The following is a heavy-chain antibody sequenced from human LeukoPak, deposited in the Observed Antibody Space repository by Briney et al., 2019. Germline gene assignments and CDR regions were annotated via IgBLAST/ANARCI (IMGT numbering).Heavy chain of an antibody. CDR3: TRTGLGYRLGNGLDA. CDR1: GFTLSTFS. Sequence: GGSLRLSCAASGFTLSTFSMHWVRQAPGKGLEFVASISHDATERYRESVKGRFTISRDTSKNTVYLQMNTLRAEDSALYYCTRTGLGYRLGNGLDAWGQGTQVTVSS. CDR2: ISHDATE. V-gene: IGHV3-30*03. D-gene: IGHD3/OR15-3a*01. J-gene: IGHJ5*02.